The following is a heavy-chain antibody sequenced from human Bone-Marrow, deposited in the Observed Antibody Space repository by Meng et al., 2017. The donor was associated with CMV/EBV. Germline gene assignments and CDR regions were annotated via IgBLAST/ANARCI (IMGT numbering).Heavy chain of an antibody. Sequence: GESLKISCAASGFTFSSYAMHWVRQAPGKGLEWVAVISYDGSNKYYADSVKGRFTISRDNSKNTLYLQMNSLRAEDTAVYYCAKGTTGIAVADPYNWFDPWGQGTLVTVSS. CDR3: AKGTTGIAVADPYNWFDP. V-gene: IGHV3-30-3*01. D-gene: IGHD6-19*01. CDR2: ISYDGSNK. CDR1: GFTFSSYA. J-gene: IGHJ5*02.